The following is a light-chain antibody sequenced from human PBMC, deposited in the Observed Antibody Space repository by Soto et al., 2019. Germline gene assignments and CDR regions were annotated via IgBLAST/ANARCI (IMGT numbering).Light chain of an antibody. V-gene: IGKV1-5*02. J-gene: IGKJ5*01. CDR3: QQYNSYPTT. CDR2: DAS. Sequence: DIQITPSPSTLSASLGDRVTIIFRASQSIISWLAWYQQKPGKAPKLLIYDASSLQSGVPSRFSGSGSGAEFTLTISSLQPDDIATYYCQQYNSYPTTFGQGTRLEI. CDR1: QSIISW.